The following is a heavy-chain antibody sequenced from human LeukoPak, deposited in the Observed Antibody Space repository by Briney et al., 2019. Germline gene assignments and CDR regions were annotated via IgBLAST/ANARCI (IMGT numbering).Heavy chain of an antibody. CDR2: IYYSGST. J-gene: IGHJ4*02. D-gene: IGHD6-13*01. Sequence: PSETLSLTCTVSGGSISSYYWSWIRQPPGKGLERIGYIYYSGSTNYNPSLMSRVTISVDTSKNQFSLKLSSVTAADTAVYYCAGQGVAAAGTSRFDYWGQGTLVTVSS. CDR3: AGQGVAAAGTSRFDY. V-gene: IGHV4-59*08. CDR1: GGSISSYY.